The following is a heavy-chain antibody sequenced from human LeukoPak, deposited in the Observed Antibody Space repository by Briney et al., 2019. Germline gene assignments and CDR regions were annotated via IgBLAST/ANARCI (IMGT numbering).Heavy chain of an antibody. V-gene: IGHV3-30*02. CDR1: GFTFSSYG. D-gene: IGHD3-9*01. Sequence: GGSLRLSCAASGFTFSSYGMHWVRQAPGKGLEWVAFIRYDGSNKYYADSVKGRFTISRDNSKNTLYLQMNSLRAEDTAVYYCAKDGERYFDWLLSDYYYYGMDVWGQGTTATVSS. CDR2: IRYDGSNK. CDR3: AKDGERYFDWLLSDYYYYGMDV. J-gene: IGHJ6*02.